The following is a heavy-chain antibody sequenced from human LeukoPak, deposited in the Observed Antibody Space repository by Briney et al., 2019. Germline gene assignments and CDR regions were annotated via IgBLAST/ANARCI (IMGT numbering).Heavy chain of an antibody. V-gene: IGHV3-48*03. Sequence: GRSLRLSCAASGFMFRSYEMNWVRQAPGKGLEWVSYISSSGGTLYYADSVKGRFTISRDNAKNSLYLQMNSLRGEDTAVYYCASQLTSGVDYWGQGTLVTVSS. D-gene: IGHD1-1*01. J-gene: IGHJ4*02. CDR3: ASQLTSGVDY. CDR1: GFMFRSYE. CDR2: ISSSGGTL.